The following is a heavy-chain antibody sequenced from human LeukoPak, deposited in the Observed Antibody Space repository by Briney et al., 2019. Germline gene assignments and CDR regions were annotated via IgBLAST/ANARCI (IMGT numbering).Heavy chain of an antibody. CDR3: ARSITGPRDV. Sequence: GGSLRLSCAASGFTVSSNYMSWARQAPGKGLEWVSGIYSGGSTYYADSVKGRFTISRDNSKNTLYLQMNSLRAEDTAVYYCARSITGPRDVWGKGTTVTVYS. CDR2: IYSGGST. V-gene: IGHV3-53*01. J-gene: IGHJ6*04. CDR1: GFTVSSNY. D-gene: IGHD1-20*01.